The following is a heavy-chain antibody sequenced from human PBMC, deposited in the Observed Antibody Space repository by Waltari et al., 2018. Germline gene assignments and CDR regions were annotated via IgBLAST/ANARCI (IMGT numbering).Heavy chain of an antibody. CDR3: ARATVGSTTTESFDI. J-gene: IGHJ3*02. CDR2: IYHTGDT. D-gene: IGHD1-26*01. V-gene: IGHV4-38-2*02. Sequence: QVLLQESGPGLLKPSETLSLTCTVSGYSFSRGYFWAWIRQPPGKGLEWIASIYHTGDTYQNPSLKSRVTISIDTSKNFFSLKLDSVTAADTAVYFCARATVGSTTTESFDIWGQGTLVSVSS. CDR1: GYSFSRGYF.